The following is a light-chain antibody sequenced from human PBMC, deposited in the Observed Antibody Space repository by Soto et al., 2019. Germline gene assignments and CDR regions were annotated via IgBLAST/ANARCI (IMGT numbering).Light chain of an antibody. CDR3: QQRGSWPLT. J-gene: IGKJ4*01. V-gene: IGKV3-11*01. CDR1: QSVGGR. CDR2: DAS. Sequence: EIELTQSPATLSLSPGERATLSCRASQSVGGRLGWYQQKPGRAPRLLIYDASIRAAGIPARFSGSGSGTDFILTISSLEPEDFGVYYCQQRGSWPLTFGGGTRVEI.